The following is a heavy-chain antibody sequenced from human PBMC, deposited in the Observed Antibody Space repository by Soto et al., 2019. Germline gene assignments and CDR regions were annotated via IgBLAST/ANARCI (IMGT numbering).Heavy chain of an antibody. Sequence: HPGGSLRLSCAASGFAVSSNYMSWVRQAPGMGLEWVSVIYSGGTTYYADSVKGRFTISRHNPKNTLYLQMNSLRTEDTAVYYCARQYYYANSGFYSDYWGQGTLVTVSS. CDR2: IYSGGTT. J-gene: IGHJ4*02. CDR3: ARQYYYANSGFYSDY. V-gene: IGHV3-53*04. CDR1: GFAVSSNY. D-gene: IGHD3-22*01.